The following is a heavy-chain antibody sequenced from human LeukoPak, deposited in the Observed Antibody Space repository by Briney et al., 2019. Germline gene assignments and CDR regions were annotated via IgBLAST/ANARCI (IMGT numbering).Heavy chain of an antibody. J-gene: IGHJ4*02. Sequence: GGSLRLSCAASGFTFSDYPMNWIRQAPGKGLEWVSHISSSGNSKYYADSVKGRFSISRDNAKDLLYLYMNSLRAEDTGVYYCVIPGGAGTYYNPHLDYWGQGTLVTVSS. CDR2: ISSSGNSK. CDR3: VIPGGAGTYYNPHLDY. CDR1: GFTFSDYP. D-gene: IGHD3-10*01. V-gene: IGHV3-11*01.